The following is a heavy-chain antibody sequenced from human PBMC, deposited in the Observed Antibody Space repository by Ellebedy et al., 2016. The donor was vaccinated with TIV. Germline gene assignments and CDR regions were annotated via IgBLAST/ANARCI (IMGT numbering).Heavy chain of an antibody. Sequence: AASVKVSCKASGYTFTSYGISWVRQAPGQGLEWMGIINPSGGSTSYAQKFQGRVTMTRDTSTSTVYMELSSLRSEDTAVYYCARPTYYYDSSGYFDYWGQGTLVTVSS. V-gene: IGHV1-46*01. CDR3: ARPTYYYDSSGYFDY. CDR2: INPSGGST. J-gene: IGHJ4*02. D-gene: IGHD3-22*01. CDR1: GYTFTSYG.